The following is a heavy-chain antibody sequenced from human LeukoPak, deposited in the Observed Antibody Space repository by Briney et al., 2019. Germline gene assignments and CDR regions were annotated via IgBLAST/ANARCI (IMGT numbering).Heavy chain of an antibody. Sequence: GGSLRLSCAASGFTFSKYGMSWVRQAPGKGLEWVSVISGSGGTTYYADSVKGRFTISRDNSKNTLYLQMNSLRAEDTAVYYCAKSAGSGPYYYFCMDVWGKGTTVTVSS. CDR2: ISGSGGTT. D-gene: IGHD3-10*01. CDR3: AKSAGSGPYYYFCMDV. CDR1: GFTFSKYG. J-gene: IGHJ6*03. V-gene: IGHV3-23*01.